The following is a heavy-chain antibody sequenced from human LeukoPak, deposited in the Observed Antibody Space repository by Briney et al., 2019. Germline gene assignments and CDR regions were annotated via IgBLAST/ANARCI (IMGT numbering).Heavy chain of an antibody. V-gene: IGHV4-31*03. CDR1: GGSISNGGYY. CDR2: IYYNGHT. CDR3: ARDLVEMATAAFDI. J-gene: IGHJ3*02. Sequence: SQTLSITCTVSGGSISNGGYYWSWIRQLPGKGLEWIGYIYYNGHTYYNPSLKSRVVISVDTSKNQFSLKLSSVTAADTAVYYCARDLVEMATAAFDIWGQGTMVTVSS. D-gene: IGHD5-24*01.